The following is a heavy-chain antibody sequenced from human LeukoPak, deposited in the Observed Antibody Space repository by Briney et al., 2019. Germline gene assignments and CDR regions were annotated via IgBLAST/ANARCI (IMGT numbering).Heavy chain of an antibody. CDR2: ISWNSGYI. D-gene: IGHD3-10*01. J-gene: IGHJ4*02. CDR3: AKGSYSSGSYVDY. CDR1: GFTFDDYA. V-gene: IGHV3-9*01. Sequence: GGSLRLSCAASGFTFDDYAMHWVRQAPGKGLEWVSGISWNSGYIGYEDSVKGRFTISRDNAKNSLYLQMNSLRAEGTALYYCAKGSYSSGSYVDYWGQGTLITVSS.